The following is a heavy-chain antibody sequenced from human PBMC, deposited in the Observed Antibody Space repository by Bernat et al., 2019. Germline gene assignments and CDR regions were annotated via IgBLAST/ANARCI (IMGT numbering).Heavy chain of an antibody. CDR1: GGSISSSSYY. D-gene: IGHD4-23*01. CDR3: ARSVGTTVVTVIDY. J-gene: IGHJ4*02. CDR2: IYYSGST. V-gene: IGHV4-39*01. Sequence: QLQLQESGPGLVKPSETLSLPCTVSGGSISSSSYYWGWIRQPPGKGLEWIGSIYYSGSTYYNPSHKSRVTISVDTSKNQFSLKLSSVTAADTAVYYCARSVGTTVVTVIDYWGQGTLVTVSS.